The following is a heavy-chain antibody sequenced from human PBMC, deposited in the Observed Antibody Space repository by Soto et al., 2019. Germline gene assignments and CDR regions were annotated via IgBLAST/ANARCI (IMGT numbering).Heavy chain of an antibody. J-gene: IGHJ3*02. V-gene: IGHV4-30-2*01. D-gene: IGHD3-22*01. CDR2: IYQSGST. CDR3: AREILFHDSHGFSWDDAFDI. Sequence: LSLTCAVSGGSLSSSAYSWSWIRQPPGKGLEWIGFIYQSGSTYYNPSLKSRVTMSLHRPKNQFSLKLSSVTAADTAVYYCAREILFHDSHGFSWDDAFDIWGQGTMVTVPS. CDR1: GGSLSSSAYS.